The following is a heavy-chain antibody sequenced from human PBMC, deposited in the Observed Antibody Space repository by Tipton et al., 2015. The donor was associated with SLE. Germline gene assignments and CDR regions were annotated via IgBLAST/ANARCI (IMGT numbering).Heavy chain of an antibody. Sequence: TLSLTCAVYGGSFSGYYWIWIRQPPGKGLEWIGEINHSGSTNYNPSLKSRVTISVDTSKNQFSLKLSSVTAGDTAVYYCARALQDYFDYWGQGTLVTVSS. CDR3: ARALQDYFDY. CDR2: INHSGST. J-gene: IGHJ4*02. V-gene: IGHV4-34*01. CDR1: GGSFSGYY.